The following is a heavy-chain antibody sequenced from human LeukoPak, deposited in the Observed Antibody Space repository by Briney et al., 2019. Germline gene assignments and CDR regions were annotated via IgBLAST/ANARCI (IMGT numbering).Heavy chain of an antibody. D-gene: IGHD2-8*01. J-gene: IGHJ4*02. CDR2: MYSVGTT. CDR1: DFSVGDNY. Sequence: GSLRLSCAASDFSVGDNYMTWVRQAPGKGLEWVSLMYSVGTTFYADSVKGRFTMSRDSSKNTLYLQMNSLRVEDTAMYYCARGGPLGDTNRFDFWGQGALVTVSS. V-gene: IGHV3-66*01. CDR3: ARGGPLGDTNRFDF.